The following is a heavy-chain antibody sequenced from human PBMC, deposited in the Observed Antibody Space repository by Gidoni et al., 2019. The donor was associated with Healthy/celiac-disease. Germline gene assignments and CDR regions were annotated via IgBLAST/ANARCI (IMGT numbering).Heavy chain of an antibody. V-gene: IGHV1-2*02. CDR2: INPNSGGA. J-gene: IGHJ4*02. Sequence: QVQLVQSGAEVKKPGAAVKGAGKASGDTVTGYYMHWVRQAPGQGLEWMGWINPNSGGANYAQKFQGRVTMTRDTSISTAYMELSRLRSDDTAVYYCARGAPFGELHSFDYWGQGTLVTVSS. CDR1: GDTVTGYY. CDR3: ARGAPFGELHSFDY. D-gene: IGHD3-10*01.